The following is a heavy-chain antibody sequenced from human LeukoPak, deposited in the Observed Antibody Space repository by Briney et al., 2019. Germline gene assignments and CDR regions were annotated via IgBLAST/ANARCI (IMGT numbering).Heavy chain of an antibody. CDR2: ISAYNGNT. D-gene: IGHD3-22*01. V-gene: IGHV1-18*01. CDR3: ARVTYYYDSSGYSRLDYYYGMDV. CDR1: GYSFTSYG. J-gene: IGHJ6*02. Sequence: ASVKVSCKASGYSFTSYGTSWVRQAPGQGLEWMGWISAYNGNTNSAQKFQGRVTMTTDTSTSTAYMELRSLRFDDTAMYYCARVTYYYDSSGYSRLDYYYGMDVWGQGTTVTVSS.